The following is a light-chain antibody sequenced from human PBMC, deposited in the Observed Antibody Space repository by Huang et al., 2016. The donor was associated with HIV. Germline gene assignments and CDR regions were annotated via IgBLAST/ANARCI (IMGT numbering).Light chain of an antibody. CDR1: QSVNTN. Sequence: VMMSQSPATLAASPGERVTLSCGASQSVNTNLAWYQQKPGQPPRLLIYAASTRATGVPARFAGSGSGTECTLTIDSLQSDDFAVYYGQQYNKWPPEYTFGQGTRLEIK. CDR3: QQYNKWPPEYT. V-gene: IGKV3-15*01. CDR2: AAS. J-gene: IGKJ2*01.